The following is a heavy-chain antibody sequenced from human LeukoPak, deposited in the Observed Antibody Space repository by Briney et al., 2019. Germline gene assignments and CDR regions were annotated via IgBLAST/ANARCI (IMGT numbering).Heavy chain of an antibody. J-gene: IGHJ4*02. Sequence: PGGYLRLSWAASGFTFSNYWMQWVRQAPGEGLVWVSRISSDGSSTTYADSVKGRFTISRDNAKNTLYLQMNSLRAEDTAVYYCGRGFALVPAGIPDYWGQGTLVTVSS. D-gene: IGHD2-2*01. CDR1: GFTFSNYW. CDR3: GRGFALVPAGIPDY. V-gene: IGHV3-74*01. CDR2: ISSDGSST.